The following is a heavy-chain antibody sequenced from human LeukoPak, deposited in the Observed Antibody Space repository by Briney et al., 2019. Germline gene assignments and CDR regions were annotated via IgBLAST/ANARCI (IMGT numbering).Heavy chain of an antibody. V-gene: IGHV3-15*01. CDR3: TTQYSSGWYVAFDI. J-gene: IGHJ3*02. Sequence: PGGSLRLSCVASGFTFSNAWMSWVRQAPGKGLDWVGRIKSKTDGGTTDYAAPVKGRFTISRDDSKNTLYLQMNSLKTEDTAVFYCTTQYSSGWYVAFDIWGHGTLVTVSS. CDR1: GFTFSNAW. D-gene: IGHD6-19*01. CDR2: IKSKTDGGTT.